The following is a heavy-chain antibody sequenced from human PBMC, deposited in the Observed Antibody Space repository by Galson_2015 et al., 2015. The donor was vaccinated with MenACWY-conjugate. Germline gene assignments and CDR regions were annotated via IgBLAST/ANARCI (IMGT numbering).Heavy chain of an antibody. J-gene: IGHJ5*02. CDR2: IYHSGST. V-gene: IGHV4-38-2*02. CDR1: GYSISSGYY. Sequence: TLSLTCTVSGYSISSGYYWGWIRQPPGKGLEWIGSIYHSGSTYYNPSLKSRVTISVDTSKNQFSLKLSSVTAADTAVYYCARARIAAAGILGPWGQGTLVTVSS. D-gene: IGHD6-13*01. CDR3: ARARIAAAGILGP.